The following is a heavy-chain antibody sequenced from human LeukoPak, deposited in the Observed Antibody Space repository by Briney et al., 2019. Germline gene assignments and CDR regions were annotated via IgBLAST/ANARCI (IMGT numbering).Heavy chain of an antibody. CDR1: GFTFSSYW. V-gene: IGHV3-30*03. Sequence: SGGSLRLSFAASGFTFSSYWMSWVRQAPGKGLEWVAVISYDGSNKYYADSVKGRFTISRDNSKNTLYLQMNSLRAEDTAVYYCARGRGDLDYWGQGTLVTVSS. CDR3: ARGRGDLDY. D-gene: IGHD3-10*01. J-gene: IGHJ4*02. CDR2: ISYDGSNK.